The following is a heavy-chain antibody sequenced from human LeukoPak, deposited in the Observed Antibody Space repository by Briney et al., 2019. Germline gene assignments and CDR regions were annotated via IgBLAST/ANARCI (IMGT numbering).Heavy chain of an antibody. CDR3: AREGERYYYDSSGYIP. V-gene: IGHV1-2*02. Sequence: ASVKVSCKASGYTFTGHYMHWARQAPGQGLEWMGWINPNSGDRNSAQKFQGRVTMTRDTSISTAYMELSRLRSDDTAVYYCAREGERYYYDSSGYIPWGQGTLVTVSS. CDR2: INPNSGDR. J-gene: IGHJ5*02. CDR1: GYTFTGHY. D-gene: IGHD3-22*01.